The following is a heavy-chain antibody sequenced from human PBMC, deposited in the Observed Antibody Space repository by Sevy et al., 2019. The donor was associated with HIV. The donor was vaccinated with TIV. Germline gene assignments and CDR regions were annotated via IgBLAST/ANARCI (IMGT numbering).Heavy chain of an antibody. Sequence: GGSLRLSCAASGFTFSSYEMNWVRQAPGKGLEWVSYISSSGSTIYYADSVKGRFTISRDNAKNSLYLQMNSLRAEDTAVYYWARLTKPGTDFWSGPNCYYGMDVWGQGTTVTVSS. J-gene: IGHJ6*02. CDR1: GFTFSSYE. D-gene: IGHD3-3*01. CDR3: ARLTKPGTDFWSGPNCYYGMDV. CDR2: ISSSGSTI. V-gene: IGHV3-48*03.